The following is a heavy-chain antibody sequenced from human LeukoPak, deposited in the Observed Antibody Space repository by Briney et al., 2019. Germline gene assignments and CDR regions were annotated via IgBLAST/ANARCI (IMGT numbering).Heavy chain of an antibody. J-gene: IGHJ6*02. V-gene: IGHV1-69*13. Sequence: SVNVSCKASGGTFSSYAISWVRQAPGQGLEWMGGIIPIFGTANYAQKFQGRVTITADESTSTAYMELSSLRSEDTAVYCCARGRHPEYQLPPRYYYYGMDVWGQGTTVTVSS. CDR1: GGTFSSYA. D-gene: IGHD2-2*01. CDR3: ARGRHPEYQLPPRYYYYGMDV. CDR2: IIPIFGTA.